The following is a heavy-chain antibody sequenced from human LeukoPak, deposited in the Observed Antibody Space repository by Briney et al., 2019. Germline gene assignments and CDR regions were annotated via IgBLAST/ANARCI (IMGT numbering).Heavy chain of an antibody. D-gene: IGHD5-12*01. CDR2: INHSGST. J-gene: IGHJ4*02. Sequence: SETLSLTCAVYGGSFSGYYWSWIRQPPGKGLEWIGEINHSGSTNYNPSLKSRVTISVDTSKNQSSLKLSSVTAADTAVYYCASSTGIAARRRDIVATDWGQGTLVTVSS. V-gene: IGHV4-34*01. CDR1: GGSFSGYY. CDR3: ASSTGIAARRRDIVATD.